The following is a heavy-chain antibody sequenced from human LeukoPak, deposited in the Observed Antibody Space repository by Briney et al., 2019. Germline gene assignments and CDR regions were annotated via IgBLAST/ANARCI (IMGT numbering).Heavy chain of an antibody. D-gene: IGHD5-18*01. CDR2: IYDSRST. Sequence: SDTLSLTCSVSGGSISTYYWNWIRQSPAKGLEWIGYIYDSRSTNYNPPLKSRASISVDTSKNQLSLRLSSVTAADTDMYYCARHGYSYGPYYMDVWGKGTTVTVSS. CDR3: ARHGYSYGPYYMDV. V-gene: IGHV4-59*08. CDR1: GGSISTYY. J-gene: IGHJ6*03.